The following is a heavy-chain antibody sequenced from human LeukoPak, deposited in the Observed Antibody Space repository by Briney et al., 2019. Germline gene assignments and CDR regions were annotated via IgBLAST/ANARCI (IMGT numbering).Heavy chain of an antibody. Sequence: WASVKLSCKASGYTFTGYYMHCVRQAPGQGREWMGWINPNSGGTNYAQTFQVRVTMTRDTSMGTSYMERSRLRSDDTAVYYCPRDPGYCSGGSCYPYYFDYRGEGTLVTVSS. V-gene: IGHV1-2*02. D-gene: IGHD2-15*01. J-gene: IGHJ4*02. CDR3: PRDPGYCSGGSCYPYYFDY. CDR1: GYTFTGYY. CDR2: INPNSGGT.